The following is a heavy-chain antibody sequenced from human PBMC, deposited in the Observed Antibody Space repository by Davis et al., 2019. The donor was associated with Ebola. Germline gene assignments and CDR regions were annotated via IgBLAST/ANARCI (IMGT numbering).Heavy chain of an antibody. Sequence: SETLSLTCSVSGGSIRPYYWSWIRQPPGKGLEWIGYIYYSGSTNYNPSLKSRVTISVDTSKNQFSLKLSSVTAADTAVYYCAREGTTVTSGWFDPWGQGTLVTVSS. CDR1: GGSIRPYY. CDR2: IYYSGST. V-gene: IGHV4-59*01. CDR3: AREGTTVTSGWFDP. J-gene: IGHJ5*02. D-gene: IGHD4-17*01.